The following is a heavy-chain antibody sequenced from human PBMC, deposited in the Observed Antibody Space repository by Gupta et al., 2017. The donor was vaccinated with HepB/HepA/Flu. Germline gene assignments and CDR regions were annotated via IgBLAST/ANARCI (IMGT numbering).Heavy chain of an antibody. Sequence: ESGGGLVQPGRSLRLSCAASGFTFDDYAMHWVRQAPGKGLEWVSGISWNSGSIGYADSVKGRFTISRDNAKNSLYLQMNSLRAEDTALYYCAKDLKYXMLTGHVQGMDVWGQGTTVTVSS. V-gene: IGHV3-9*01. J-gene: IGHJ6*02. D-gene: IGHD3-9*01. CDR1: GFTFDDYA. CDR3: AKDLKYXMLTGHVQGMDV. CDR2: ISWNSGSI.